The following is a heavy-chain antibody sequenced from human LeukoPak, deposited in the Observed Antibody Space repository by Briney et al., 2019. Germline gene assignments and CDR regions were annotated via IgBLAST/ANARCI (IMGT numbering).Heavy chain of an antibody. D-gene: IGHD3-22*01. CDR1: VGSISSYY. Sequence: SETLSLTCTVSVGSISSYYWSWIRQPAGKGPEWIGRIYTSGSTNYNPSLKSRVTMSVDTSKNQFSLKLSSVTAADTAVYYCARGRYYDSSGPIDYWGQGTLVTVSS. J-gene: IGHJ4*02. V-gene: IGHV4-4*07. CDR2: IYTSGST. CDR3: ARGRYYDSSGPIDY.